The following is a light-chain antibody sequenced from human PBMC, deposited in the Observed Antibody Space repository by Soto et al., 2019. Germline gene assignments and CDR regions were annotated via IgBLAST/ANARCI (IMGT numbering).Light chain of an antibody. V-gene: IGKV3-20*01. Sequence: EIVLTQSPGTLSLSPGERATLSCRASQSVSSSYLAWYQQKPGQAPRLLFYGASSRATGIPDRFSGSGSGTDFTLTISRLGPEDFAVYYCQQYGSSITFGQGTRLEIK. CDR1: QSVSSSY. CDR2: GAS. J-gene: IGKJ5*01. CDR3: QQYGSSIT.